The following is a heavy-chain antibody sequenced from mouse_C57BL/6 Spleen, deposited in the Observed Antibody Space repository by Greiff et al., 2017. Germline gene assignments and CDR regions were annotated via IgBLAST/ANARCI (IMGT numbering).Heavy chain of an antibody. V-gene: IGHV1-72*01. J-gene: IGHJ3*01. CDR1: GYTFTSYW. CDR3: ESSTYYGNSVIAY. D-gene: IGHD2-10*01. CDR2: IDPNSGGT. Sequence: QVQLQQPGAELVKPGASVKLSCKASGYTFTSYWMHWVKQRPGRGLEWIGRIDPNSGGTKYNEKFKSKATLTVDKTSSTASMQLSSLTSEDSSVDYCESSTYYGNSVIAYWGQGTLVTVSA.